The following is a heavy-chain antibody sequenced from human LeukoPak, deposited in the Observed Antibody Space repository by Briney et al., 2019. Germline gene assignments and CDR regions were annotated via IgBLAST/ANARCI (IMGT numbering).Heavy chain of an antibody. CDR1: GFTVSSNY. D-gene: IGHD6-13*01. Sequence: PGGSLRLSCAASGFTVSSNYMSWVRQAPGKGLKGVPVIYSGGSTYYADSVKGRFTISRDNSKNTLYLQMNSLRAEDTAVYYCARGQRHSSSWYGPDAFDIWGQGTMVTVSS. CDR3: ARGQRHSSSWYGPDAFDI. J-gene: IGHJ3*02. V-gene: IGHV3-53*01. CDR2: IYSGGST.